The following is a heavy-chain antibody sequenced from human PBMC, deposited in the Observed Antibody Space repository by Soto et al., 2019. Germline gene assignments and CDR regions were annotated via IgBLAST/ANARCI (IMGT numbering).Heavy chain of an antibody. Sequence: PSETLSLTCAVYGGSFSAYYWSWIRQPPGKGLEWIGEINHSGGTSYNPSLKSRVTISVDTSKGQFSLKLTSVTAADRAVYYCARGRVDTVDSSGFYEYCGQGTPVTVSS. CDR2: INHSGGT. D-gene: IGHD3-22*01. CDR1: GGSFSAYY. CDR3: ARGRVDTVDSSGFYEY. J-gene: IGHJ4*02. V-gene: IGHV4-34*01.